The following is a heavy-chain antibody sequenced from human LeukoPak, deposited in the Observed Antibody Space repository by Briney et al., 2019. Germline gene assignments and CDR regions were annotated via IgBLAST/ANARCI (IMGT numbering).Heavy chain of an antibody. CDR1: GYVFTSYW. CDR3: ARLRSSSWYWSLDREYYFDY. CDR2: IYPGDSDT. V-gene: IGHV5-51*01. Sequence: GESLKISCKAYGYVFTSYWIGWVRQMPGRGLEWMGIIYPGDSDTRYSPSFQGQVTISADKSISTAYLQWSSLKASDTAIYYCARLRSSSWYWSLDREYYFDYWGQGTLVTVSS. D-gene: IGHD6-13*01. J-gene: IGHJ4*02.